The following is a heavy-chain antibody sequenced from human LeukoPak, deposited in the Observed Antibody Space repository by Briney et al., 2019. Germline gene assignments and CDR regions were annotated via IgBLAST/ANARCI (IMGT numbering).Heavy chain of an antibody. CDR3: ARDSPGAWNMDV. J-gene: IGHJ6*04. CDR1: GFSFRSYW. V-gene: IGHV3-7*01. D-gene: IGHD1-1*01. CDR2: IKQDGGEI. Sequence: GESLRLSCAASGFSFRSYWMSWVRQAPVKGLEWVANIKQDGGEIYYVDSVKGRFTISRDNAKNSLYLQMNSLRAEDTAVYYCARDSPGAWNMDVWGKGTTVIVSS.